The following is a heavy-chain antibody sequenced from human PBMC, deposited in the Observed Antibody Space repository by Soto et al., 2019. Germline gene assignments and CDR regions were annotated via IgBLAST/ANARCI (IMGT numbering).Heavy chain of an antibody. J-gene: IGHJ6*02. CDR2: TYYRSKWYN. CDR3: ARGGCSSTSCYPLYGMDV. D-gene: IGHD2-2*01. Sequence: SQTLSLTCAISGDSVSSNSAAWNWIRQSPSRGLEWLGRTYYRSKWYNDYAVSVKSRITINPDTSKNQFSLQLNSVTPEDTAVYYCARGGCSSTSCYPLYGMDVWGQGTTVTV. CDR1: GDSVSSNSAA. V-gene: IGHV6-1*01.